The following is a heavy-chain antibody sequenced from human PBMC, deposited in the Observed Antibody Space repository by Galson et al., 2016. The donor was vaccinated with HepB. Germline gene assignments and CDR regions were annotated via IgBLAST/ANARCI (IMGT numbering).Heavy chain of an antibody. V-gene: IGHV3-7*03. CDR3: ARDHIVGDIKSVDY. Sequence: SLRLSCAASGFTFDEHDMRWVRQAPGKGLEWVATIKQDGSEKYYVDSVKARFTISRDNAKKSVFLQMNRLRDEDTAVYYCARDHIVGDIKSVDYWGQGTLVTVSS. J-gene: IGHJ4*02. D-gene: IGHD1-26*01. CDR1: GFTFDEHD. CDR2: IKQDGSEK.